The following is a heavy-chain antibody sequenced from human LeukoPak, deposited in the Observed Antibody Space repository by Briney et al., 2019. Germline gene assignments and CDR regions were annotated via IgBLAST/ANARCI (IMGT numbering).Heavy chain of an antibody. V-gene: IGHV1-69*05. J-gene: IGHJ5*02. Sequence: SVKVSCKASGDTFSSYAISWVRQAPGQGLEWMGGIIPIFGTANYAQKLQGRVTITTDESTSTAYMELSSLRSEDTAVYYCARESDSTGNWFDPWGQGTLVTVSS. CDR2: IIPIFGTA. D-gene: IGHD4-11*01. CDR3: ARESDSTGNWFDP. CDR1: GDTFSSYA.